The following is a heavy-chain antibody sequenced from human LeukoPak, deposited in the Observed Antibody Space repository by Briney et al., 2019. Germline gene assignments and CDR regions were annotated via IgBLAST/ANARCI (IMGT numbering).Heavy chain of an antibody. CDR3: AKEYYALGDYFDY. Sequence: GRSLRLSCAASGFTFSSYGMHWVRQAPGKGLEWVAVISYDGSNKYYADSVKGRFTISRDNSKNTLYLQMNSLRAEDTAVYYCAKEYYALGDYFDYWGQGTLVTVSS. V-gene: IGHV3-30*18. D-gene: IGHD3-16*01. CDR1: GFTFSSYG. CDR2: ISYDGSNK. J-gene: IGHJ4*02.